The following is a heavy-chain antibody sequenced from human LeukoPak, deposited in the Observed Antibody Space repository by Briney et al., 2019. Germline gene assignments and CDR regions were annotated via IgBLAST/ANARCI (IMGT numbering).Heavy chain of an antibody. V-gene: IGHV1-2*02. D-gene: IGHD2-2*01. CDR3: ARVVPAAISGVRETAFDI. J-gene: IGHJ3*02. CDR1: GYTFTGYY. Sequence: ASVKVSCKASGYTFTGYYMHWVRQAPRQGLEWMGWINPNSGGTNYAQKFQGRVTMTRDTSISTAYMELSRLRSDDTAVYYCARVVPAAISGVRETAFDIWGQGTMVTVSS. CDR2: INPNSGGT.